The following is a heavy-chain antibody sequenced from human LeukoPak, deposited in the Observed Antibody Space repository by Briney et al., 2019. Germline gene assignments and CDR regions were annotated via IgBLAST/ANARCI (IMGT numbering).Heavy chain of an antibody. D-gene: IGHD2-15*01. CDR2: ISGSTSAI. J-gene: IGHJ4*02. CDR1: GFTFSRFG. Sequence: GGSLRLSCAASGFTFSRFGMNWVRQAPGKGLEWISYISGSTSAIYYADSVKGRFTISRDNAKNSLYLLMSSLRDEDTAVYYCAQKGGTDHWGQGTLVTVSS. V-gene: IGHV3-48*02. CDR3: AQKGGTDH.